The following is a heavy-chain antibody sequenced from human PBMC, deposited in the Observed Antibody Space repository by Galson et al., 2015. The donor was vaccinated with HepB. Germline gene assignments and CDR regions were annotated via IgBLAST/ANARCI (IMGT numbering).Heavy chain of an antibody. CDR1: GGTLSSYA. CDR3: ARGGTTVTTYFHYYYYYGMDV. J-gene: IGHJ6*02. V-gene: IGHV1-69*13. CDR2: IIPIFGTA. D-gene: IGHD4-17*01. Sequence: SVKVSCKASGGTLSSYAISWVRQAPGQGLEWMGGIIPIFGTANYAQKFQGRVTITADESTSTAYMELSSLRSEDTAVYYCARGGTTVTTYFHYYYYYGMDVWGQGTTVTVSS.